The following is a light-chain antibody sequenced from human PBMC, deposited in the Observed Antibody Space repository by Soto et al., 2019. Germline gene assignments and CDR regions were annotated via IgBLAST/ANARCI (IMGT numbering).Light chain of an antibody. CDR2: DVN. CDR1: SSEVGGYNF. J-gene: IGLJ1*01. V-gene: IGLV2-14*03. Sequence: QSALTQPASVSGSPGQSITISCTGTSSEVGGYNFVSWYQQHPGKVPKVMIFDVNRRPSGVSDRFSGSKSGNTASLTISGLQAEDEADYYCCSYTSSSTHVFGSGTKLTVL. CDR3: CSYTSSSTHV.